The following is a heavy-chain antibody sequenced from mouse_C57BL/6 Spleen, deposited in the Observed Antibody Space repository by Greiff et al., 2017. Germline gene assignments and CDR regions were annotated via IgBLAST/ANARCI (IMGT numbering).Heavy chain of an antibody. J-gene: IGHJ1*03. D-gene: IGHD2-1*01. V-gene: IGHV1-55*01. Sequence: QVQLQQPGAELVKPGASVKMSCKASGYTFTSYWITWVKQRPGQGLEWIGDIYPGSGSTNYNEKFKSKATLTVDTSSRTAYMQLSGLTSEDSAVFYCASSSTSMSGALGYVWGTGTTVTVSS. CDR2: IYPGSGST. CDR1: GYTFTSYW. CDR3: ASSSTSMSGALGYV.